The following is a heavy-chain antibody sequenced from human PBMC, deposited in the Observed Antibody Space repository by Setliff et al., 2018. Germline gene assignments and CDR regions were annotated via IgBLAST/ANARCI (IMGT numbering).Heavy chain of an antibody. J-gene: IGHJ4*02. CDR2: IHYSRNI. Sequence: SETLSLTCSVSGGSINRDYWSWIRQPPGKGLEWIGYIHYSRNIKYNPSLKSRVTISVDTSKNQFSLKLSSVTAADTAVYYCASLPYYDSSGYSLSYYWGQGTLVTVSS. D-gene: IGHD3-22*01. CDR3: ASLPYYDSSGYSLSYY. CDR1: GGSINRDY. V-gene: IGHV4-59*08.